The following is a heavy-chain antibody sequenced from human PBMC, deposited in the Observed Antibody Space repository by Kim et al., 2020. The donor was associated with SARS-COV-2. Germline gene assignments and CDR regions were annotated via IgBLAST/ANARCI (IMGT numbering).Heavy chain of an antibody. D-gene: IGHD1-26*01. V-gene: IGHV3-7*01. CDR2: SEK. CDR3: ARIVGATTF. J-gene: IGHJ4*02. Sequence: SEKYYVDSVKGRFTISRDNAKNSLYLQMNSLRAEDTAVYYCARIVGATTFWGQGTLVTVSS.